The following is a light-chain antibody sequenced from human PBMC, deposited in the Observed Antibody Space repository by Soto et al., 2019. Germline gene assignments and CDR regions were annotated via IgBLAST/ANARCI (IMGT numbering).Light chain of an antibody. Sequence: LTQPASVSGSPGQSITISCTRTSSYVGGYNAVSWYQQHPGRAPKLMIYDVSNRPSGISNRSSGSKSGSTASLTISGLQAEDDADYYCSSYTRSGVYVFGAGTKVTVL. CDR1: SSYVGGYNA. V-gene: IGLV2-14*01. J-gene: IGLJ1*01. CDR3: SSYTRSGVYV. CDR2: DVS.